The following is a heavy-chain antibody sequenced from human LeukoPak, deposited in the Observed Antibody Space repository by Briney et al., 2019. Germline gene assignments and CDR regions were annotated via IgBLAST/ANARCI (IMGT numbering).Heavy chain of an antibody. Sequence: GGSLRLSCAASGFTFSNYGMHWVRQAPGKGLEWVAVISYDGNNKYYADSVKGRFTISRDNSKNTLFLQMNSLRAEDTAVYYCAKGVDYCSGGSCPADYWGPGTLVTVSS. V-gene: IGHV3-30*18. J-gene: IGHJ4*02. CDR2: ISYDGNNK. CDR3: AKGVDYCSGGSCPADY. CDR1: GFTFSNYG. D-gene: IGHD2-15*01.